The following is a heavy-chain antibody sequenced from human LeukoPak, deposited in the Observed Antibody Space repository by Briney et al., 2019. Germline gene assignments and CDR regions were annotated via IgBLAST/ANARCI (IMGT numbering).Heavy chain of an antibody. CDR3: ARTTCSSTSCYHYYYYYGMDV. D-gene: IGHD2-2*01. J-gene: IGHJ6*02. CDR1: GYTFTGYY. V-gene: IGHV1-2*02. Sequence: ASVKVSCKASGYTFTGYYMHWVRQAPGQGLEWMGWINPNSGGTNYAQKFQGRVTMTRDTSISTAYMELSRLRSDDTAVYYCARTTCSSTSCYHYYYYYGMDVWGQGTTVTVS. CDR2: INPNSGGT.